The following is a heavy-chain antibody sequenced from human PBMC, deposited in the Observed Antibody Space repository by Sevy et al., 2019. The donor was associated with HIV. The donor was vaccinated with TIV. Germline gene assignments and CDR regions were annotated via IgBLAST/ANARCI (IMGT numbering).Heavy chain of an antibody. V-gene: IGHV3-53*01. Sequence: GGSLRLSCAASGFTVSSNYMSWVRQAPGKGLEWVSVIYSGGSTYYADSVKGRFTISRDNSKNTLYLQMNSLRAEDTAVYYWARDPADDAFDIWGQGTMVTVSS. CDR1: GFTVSSNY. CDR3: ARDPADDAFDI. J-gene: IGHJ3*02. CDR2: IYSGGST.